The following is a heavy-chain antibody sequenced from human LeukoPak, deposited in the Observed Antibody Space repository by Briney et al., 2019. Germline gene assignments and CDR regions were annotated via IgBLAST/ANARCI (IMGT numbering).Heavy chain of an antibody. CDR3: ASRLSSGWYGGHDY. CDR1: VGSVSSGSYY. V-gene: IGHV4-61*01. CDR2: IYYSGST. Sequence: PSETLSLTCTVSVGSVSSGSYYWSWIRQPPGKGLEWIGYIYYSGSTNYNPSLKSRVTISVDTSKNQFSLKLSSVTAADTAVYYCASRLSSGWYGGHDYWGQGTLVTVSS. J-gene: IGHJ4*02. D-gene: IGHD6-19*01.